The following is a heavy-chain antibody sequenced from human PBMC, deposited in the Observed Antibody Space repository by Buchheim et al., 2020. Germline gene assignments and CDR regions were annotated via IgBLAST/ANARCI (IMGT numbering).Heavy chain of an antibody. CDR2: ISYDGSNK. CDR3: AKEWASYGYVIDY. Sequence: QVQLVESGGGVVQPGRSLRLSCAASGFTFSSYGMHWVRQAPGKGLEWVAVISYDGSNKYYADSVKVRFTISRDNSKNTLYLQMNSLRAEDTAVYYCAKEWASYGYVIDYWGQGTL. V-gene: IGHV3-30*18. D-gene: IGHD5-18*01. CDR1: GFTFSSYG. J-gene: IGHJ4*02.